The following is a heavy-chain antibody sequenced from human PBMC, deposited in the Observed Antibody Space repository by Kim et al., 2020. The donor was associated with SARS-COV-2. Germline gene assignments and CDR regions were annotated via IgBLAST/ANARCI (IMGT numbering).Heavy chain of an antibody. Sequence: ASVKISCKAPGFALNGFYMHWVRQAPGQGLEWMSITHPSGDKTIYAQKFEGKVTVTRDTPSNTLYMSLSSLTSEDTATYYCARGANLNFDDGGDDEGFD. D-gene: IGHD4-17*01. CDR2: THPSGDKT. J-gene: IGHJ5*01. V-gene: IGHV1-46*02. CDR3: ARGANLNFDDGGDDEGFD. CDR1: GFALNGFY.